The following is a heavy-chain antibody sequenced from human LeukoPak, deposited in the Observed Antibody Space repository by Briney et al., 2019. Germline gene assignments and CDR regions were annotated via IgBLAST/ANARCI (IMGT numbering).Heavy chain of an antibody. CDR1: GFTFSSYA. V-gene: IGHV3-23*01. CDR2: ISGSGGST. CDR3: AKDQLSGVLPRS. J-gene: IGHJ4*02. D-gene: IGHD2-8*01. Sequence: GVSLRLSCAASGFTFSSYAMSWVRQAPGKGLEWVSAISGSGGSTYYADSVKGRFTTSRDNSKTPLYLQMNSLRAEDTAVYYCAKDQLSGVLPRSWGQGSLVTVSS.